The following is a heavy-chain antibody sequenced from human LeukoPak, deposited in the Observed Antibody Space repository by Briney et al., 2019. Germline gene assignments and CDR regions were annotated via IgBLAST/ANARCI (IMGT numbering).Heavy chain of an antibody. Sequence: SQTLSLTCAISGDSVSSNSAGWNWIRQSPSRGLEWLGRTYYRSKWYNDYAVSVKSRIIINPDTSKNQFSLQLNSVTPEDTAMYYCARGYCSSTSCLTDWGQGTLVTVSS. V-gene: IGHV6-1*01. CDR3: ARGYCSSTSCLTD. CDR1: GDSVSSNSAG. J-gene: IGHJ1*01. CDR2: TYYRSKWYN. D-gene: IGHD2-2*01.